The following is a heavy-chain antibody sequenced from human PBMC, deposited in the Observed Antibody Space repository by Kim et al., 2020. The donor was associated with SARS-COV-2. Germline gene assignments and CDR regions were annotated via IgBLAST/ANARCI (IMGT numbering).Heavy chain of an antibody. Sequence: NYAQKFQERVTITRDMSTSTAYMELSSLRSEDTAVYYCAAEFQATGTFDPWGQGTLVTVSS. CDR3: AAEFQATGTFDP. D-gene: IGHD5-12*01. J-gene: IGHJ5*02. V-gene: IGHV1-58*01.